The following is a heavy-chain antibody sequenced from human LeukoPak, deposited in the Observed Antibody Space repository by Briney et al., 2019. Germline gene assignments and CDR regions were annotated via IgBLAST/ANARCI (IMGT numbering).Heavy chain of an antibody. V-gene: IGHV4-61*09. J-gene: IGHJ4*02. D-gene: IGHD5-18*01. CDR1: GGSISSGSYY. Sequence: SETLSLTCTVSGGSISSGSYYWSWIRQPAGKGLEWIGHIYTSGSTNYNLSLKSRVTISLDTSKNQFSLKLSSVTAADTAVYYCASSHKQLWSYAAFDYWGQGTLVTVSS. CDR3: ASSHKQLWSYAAFDY. CDR2: IYTSGST.